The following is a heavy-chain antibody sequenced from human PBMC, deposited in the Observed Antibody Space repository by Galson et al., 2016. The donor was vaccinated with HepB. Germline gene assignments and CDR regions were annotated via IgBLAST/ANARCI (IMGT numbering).Heavy chain of an antibody. V-gene: IGHV4-31*03. J-gene: IGHJ4*02. Sequence: TLSLTCTVSGGSISSGGYFWSWIRQHPGKGLECIGYISYSGNTYYNPSLKSRVNISVDTSKNQFSLKLCSVTAADTAVYYCARVGGGRYKPPVPYWGQGTLVTVSS. CDR3: ARVGGGRYKPPVPY. CDR2: ISYSGNT. D-gene: IGHD1-1*01. CDR1: GGSISSGGYF.